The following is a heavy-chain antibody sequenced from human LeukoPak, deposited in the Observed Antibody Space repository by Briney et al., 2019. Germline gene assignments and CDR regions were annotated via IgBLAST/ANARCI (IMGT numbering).Heavy chain of an antibody. CDR1: GGSISSGSYY. CDR3: ARDPVGEEGHY. Sequence: SQTLSLTCTVSGGSISSGSYYWSWIRQPAGKGLGWIGRIYTSGSTNYNPSLKSRVTISVDTSKNQFSLKLSSVTAADTAVYYCARDPVGEEGHYWGQGTLVTVSS. D-gene: IGHD1-26*01. J-gene: IGHJ4*02. CDR2: IYTSGST. V-gene: IGHV4-61*02.